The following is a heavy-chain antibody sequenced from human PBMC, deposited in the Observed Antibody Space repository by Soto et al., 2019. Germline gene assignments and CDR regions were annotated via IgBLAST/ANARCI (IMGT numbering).Heavy chain of an antibody. V-gene: IGHV3-53*01. CDR1: GFTVSSNY. J-gene: IGHJ5*02. CDR3: ARDRHGINWFDP. Sequence: VGSVRLSCAASGFTVSSNYMSWVRQAPGKGLEWVSVIYSGGSTYYADSVKGRFTISRDNSKNTLYLQMNSLRAEDTAVYYCARDRHGINWFDPWGQGTLVTVSS. CDR2: IYSGGST. D-gene: IGHD2-21*01.